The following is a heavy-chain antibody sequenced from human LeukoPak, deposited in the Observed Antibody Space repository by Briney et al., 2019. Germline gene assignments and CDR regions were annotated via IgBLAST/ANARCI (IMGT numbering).Heavy chain of an antibody. J-gene: IGHJ4*02. Sequence: GGSLRLSCAASGFTFSNAWMSWVRQAPGKGLEWVGRIKSKTDGGTTDYAAPVKGRFTTSRDDSKNTLYLQMNSLKTEDTAVYYYTSHSSSWFTAYWGQGTLVTVSS. CDR3: TSHSSSWFTAY. V-gene: IGHV3-15*01. CDR1: GFTFSNAW. D-gene: IGHD6-13*01. CDR2: IKSKTDGGTT.